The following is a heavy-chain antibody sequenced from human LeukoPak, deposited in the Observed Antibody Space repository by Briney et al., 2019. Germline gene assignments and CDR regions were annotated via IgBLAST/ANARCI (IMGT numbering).Heavy chain of an antibody. V-gene: IGHV1-18*01. J-gene: IGHJ4*02. D-gene: IGHD3-10*01. Sequence: ASVKVSCKDPVHTYSSYGINWVRQAPGQGLEWMGWISVQNGVTNYTQKLQGRVTLTTDTSTSTVYMELTSLRSDDTAVYYCASGPGRLGGLDYWGQGTLITVSS. CDR1: VHTYSSYG. CDR2: ISVQNGVT. CDR3: ASGPGRLGGLDY.